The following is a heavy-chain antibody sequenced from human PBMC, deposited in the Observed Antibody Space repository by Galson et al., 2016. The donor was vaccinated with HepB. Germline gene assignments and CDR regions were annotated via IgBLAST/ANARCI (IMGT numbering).Heavy chain of an antibody. J-gene: IGHJ4*02. V-gene: IGHV3-48*02. CDR2: ISTTSSAI. Sequence: SLRLSCAASGFTFSGYKMHWVRQAPGKALEWVSYISTTSSAIYYADSVKGRFSISRDNAESSLYLQMNSLRDEDTAVYYCARKFSGSENYFFDYLGQGTLVIVSS. CDR1: GFTFSGYK. CDR3: ARKFSGSENYFFDY. D-gene: IGHD3-10*01.